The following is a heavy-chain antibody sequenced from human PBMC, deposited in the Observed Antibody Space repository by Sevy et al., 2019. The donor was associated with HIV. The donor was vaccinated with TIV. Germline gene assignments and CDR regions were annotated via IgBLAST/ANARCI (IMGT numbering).Heavy chain of an antibody. CDR1: GFTFSGYW. D-gene: IGHD2-15*01. V-gene: IGHV3-7*01. CDR2: IKQDGSKN. Sequence: GGSLRLSCAASGFTFSGYWISWVRQAPGKGLQWVANIKQDGSKNEFVDSVKGRFTISRDNPKNSLYLQMNSLRAEDTAVYYCAREGAGGFDYWGQGTLVTVSS. CDR3: AREGAGGFDY. J-gene: IGHJ4*02.